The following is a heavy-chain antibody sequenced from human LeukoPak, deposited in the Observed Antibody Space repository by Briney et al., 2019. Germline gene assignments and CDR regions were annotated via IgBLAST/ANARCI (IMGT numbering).Heavy chain of an antibody. J-gene: IGHJ6*03. CDR1: GVSFSGYY. V-gene: IGHV4-34*01. Sequence: SETLSLTCAVYGVSFSGYYWSWIRQPPGKGLEWIGEINHSGSTNYNPSLKSRVTISVDTSKNQFSLKLSSVTAADTAVYYCARGYCSGGSCYSYYYYNYMDVWGKGTTVTVSS. D-gene: IGHD2-15*01. CDR3: ARGYCSGGSCYSYYYYNYMDV. CDR2: INHSGST.